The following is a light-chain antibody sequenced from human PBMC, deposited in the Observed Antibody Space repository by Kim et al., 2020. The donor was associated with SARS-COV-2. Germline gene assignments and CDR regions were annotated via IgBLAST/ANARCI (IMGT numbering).Light chain of an antibody. CDR1: KLGDKY. CDR2: QDS. J-gene: IGLJ1*01. CDR3: QAWDSSTKV. Sequence: SVSPGQTASITCSGDKLGDKYACWYQQKPGQSPVLVIYQDSKRPSGTPERFSGSNSGNTATLTISGTQAMDEADYYCQAWDSSTKVFGTGTKVTVL. V-gene: IGLV3-1*01.